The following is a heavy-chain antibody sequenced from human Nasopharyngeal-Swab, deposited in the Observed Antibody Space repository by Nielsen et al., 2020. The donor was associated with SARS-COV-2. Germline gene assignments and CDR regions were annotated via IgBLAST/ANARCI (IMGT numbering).Heavy chain of an antibody. Sequence: LRLSFPVSGGSVSSGSYYWSWIRQPPGRGLEWIGYIYYSGSTNYNPSLKSRVTISVDTSKNQFSLKLSSVTAADTAVYYCASLRGYTAMVTTTYYYGMDVWGQGTTVTVSS. CDR3: ASLRGYTAMVTTTYYYGMDV. V-gene: IGHV4-61*01. CDR1: GGSVSSGSYY. J-gene: IGHJ6*02. CDR2: IYYSGST. D-gene: IGHD5-18*01.